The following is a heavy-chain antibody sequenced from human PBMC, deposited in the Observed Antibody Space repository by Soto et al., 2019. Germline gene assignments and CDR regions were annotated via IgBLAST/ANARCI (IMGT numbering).Heavy chain of an antibody. J-gene: IGHJ5*02. D-gene: IGHD6-13*01. Sequence: QVQLVQSGAEVKKPGSSVKVSCKASGGTFSCYAISWVRQAPGQGLEWMGGIIPIFGTANYAQKFQGRVTITADESTSTAYMELSSLRSEDTAVYYCARDPYDLAAAEDWFDPWGQGTLVTVSS. CDR2: IIPIFGTA. V-gene: IGHV1-69*12. CDR1: GGTFSCYA. CDR3: ARDPYDLAAAEDWFDP.